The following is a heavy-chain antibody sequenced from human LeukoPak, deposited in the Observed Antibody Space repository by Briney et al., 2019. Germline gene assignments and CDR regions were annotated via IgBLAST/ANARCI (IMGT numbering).Heavy chain of an antibody. V-gene: IGHV1-69*13. J-gene: IGHJ3*02. CDR1: GGTFSSYA. D-gene: IGHD3-22*01. Sequence: SMKVSCKASGGTFSSYAISWVRQAPGQGLEWMGGIIPIFGTANYAQKFQGRVTITADESTSTAYMELSSLRSEDTAVYYCARLEVITTEDAFDIWGQGTMVTVSS. CDR2: IIPIFGTA. CDR3: ARLEVITTEDAFDI.